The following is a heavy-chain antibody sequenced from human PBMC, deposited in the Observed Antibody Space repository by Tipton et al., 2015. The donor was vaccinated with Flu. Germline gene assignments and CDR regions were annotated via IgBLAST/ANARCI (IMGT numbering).Heavy chain of an antibody. CDR3: ARDDSGSSWRGGMDV. V-gene: IGHV1-18*01. CDR1: GYSFTSYG. J-gene: IGHJ6*02. CDR2: ISGYKDNT. D-gene: IGHD6-13*01. Sequence: QLVQSGAEGKRPGASVKVSCKASGYSFTSYGVNWVRQAPGQGLEWMGWISGYKDNTNYAQKFQGRVTSTSDTSMNKAYMELRSLRSDDTAVYYCARDDSGSSWRGGMDVWGQGTTVTVSS.